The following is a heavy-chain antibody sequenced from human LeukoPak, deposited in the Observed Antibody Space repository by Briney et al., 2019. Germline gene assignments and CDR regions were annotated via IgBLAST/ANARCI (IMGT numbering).Heavy chain of an antibody. D-gene: IGHD3-22*01. CDR1: GFTFSSYG. CDR2: ISGSGGST. CDR3: ASLKNYYDSSGYLVTDAFDI. Sequence: PGGTLRLSCAASGFTFSSYGMSWVRQAPGKGLEWVSVISGSGGSTYYADSVKGRLTISRDNSKNTLYLQMNSLRAEDTAVYYCASLKNYYDSSGYLVTDAFDIWGQGTMVTVSS. V-gene: IGHV3-23*01. J-gene: IGHJ3*02.